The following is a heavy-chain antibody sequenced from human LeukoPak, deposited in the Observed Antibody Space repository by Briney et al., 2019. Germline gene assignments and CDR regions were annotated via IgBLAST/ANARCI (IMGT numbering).Heavy chain of an antibody. V-gene: IGHV1-2*02. Sequence: ASVKVSCKASGYTFTGYYMHWVRQAPGQGLEWMGWINPNSGGTNYAQKFRGRVTMTRDTSISTAYMELSRLRSDDTAVYYCAISRIVGASGYFDYWGQGTLVTVSS. CDR3: AISRIVGASGYFDY. CDR1: GYTFTGYY. CDR2: INPNSGGT. J-gene: IGHJ4*02. D-gene: IGHD1-26*01.